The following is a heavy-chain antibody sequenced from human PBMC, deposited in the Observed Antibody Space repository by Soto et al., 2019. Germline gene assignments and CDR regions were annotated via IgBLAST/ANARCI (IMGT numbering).Heavy chain of an antibody. CDR1: GGSISSYY. V-gene: IGHV4-59*01. J-gene: IGHJ5*02. CDR2: IYYSGST. Sequence: PSETLSLTCTVSGGSISSYYWSWIRQPPGKGLEWIGYIYYSGSTNYNPSLKSRVTISVDTSKNQFSLKLSSVTAADTAVYYCARDPRGVTSNWFDPWGQGTLVTVSS. CDR3: ARDPRGVTSNWFDP. D-gene: IGHD2-21*02.